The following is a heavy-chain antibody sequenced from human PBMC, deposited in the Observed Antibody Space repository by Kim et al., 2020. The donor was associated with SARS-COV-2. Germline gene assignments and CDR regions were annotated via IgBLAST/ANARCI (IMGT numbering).Heavy chain of an antibody. D-gene: IGHD3-22*01. J-gene: IGHJ4*02. Sequence: GESLKISCKGSGYSFTSYWISWVRQMPGKGLEWMGRIDPSDSYTNYSPSFQGHVTISADKSISTAYLQWSSLKASDTAMYYCARASDYYDSSGYYYPFDYWGQGTLVTVSS. CDR2: IDPSDSYT. V-gene: IGHV5-10-1*01. CDR3: ARASDYYDSSGYYYPFDY. CDR1: GYSFTSYW.